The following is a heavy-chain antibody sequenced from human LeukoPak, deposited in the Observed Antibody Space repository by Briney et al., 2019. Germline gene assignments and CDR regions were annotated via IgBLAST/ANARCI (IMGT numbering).Heavy chain of an antibody. J-gene: IGHJ4*02. CDR2: ISSSGSTI. Sequence: GGSLRLSCAASGFTFSDYYMSWIRQAPGKGLEWVSYISSSGSTIYYADSVKGRFTISRDNFNNTLYLQMNGLRAEDTAEYYCARDKRRRFFDWLFIDYWGQGALVTVSS. CDR1: GFTFSDYY. CDR3: ARDKRRRFFDWLFIDY. D-gene: IGHD3-9*01. V-gene: IGHV3-11*04.